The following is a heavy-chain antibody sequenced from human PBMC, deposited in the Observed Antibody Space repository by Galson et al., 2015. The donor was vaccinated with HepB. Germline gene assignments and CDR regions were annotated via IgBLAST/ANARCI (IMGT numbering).Heavy chain of an antibody. D-gene: IGHD3-10*01. CDR3: ARSGDLWFGELMEDY. V-gene: IGHV1-3*01. CDR1: GYTFTSYA. CDR2: INAGNGNT. Sequence: SVKVSCKASGYTFTSYAMHWVRQAPGQRLEWMGWINAGNGNTKYSQKFQGRVTITRDTSASTAYMELGSLRSEDTAVYYCARSGDLWFGELMEDYWGQGTLVTVSS. J-gene: IGHJ4*02.